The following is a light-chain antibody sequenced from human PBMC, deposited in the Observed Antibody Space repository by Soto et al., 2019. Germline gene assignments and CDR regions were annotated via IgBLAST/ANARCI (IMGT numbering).Light chain of an antibody. CDR2: HAS. CDR1: QSISNG. CDR3: EQRGNWWT. Sequence: DIQMTQSTSTLHASAGDRGHMSCRASQSISNGLAWYQQKPGTGPKVLIYHASNLQSGVPARFTGSGSGTDFTLTISSVEPEDSAVYYCEQRGNWWTVGQGNKVDIK. V-gene: IGKV1-5*01. J-gene: IGKJ1*01.